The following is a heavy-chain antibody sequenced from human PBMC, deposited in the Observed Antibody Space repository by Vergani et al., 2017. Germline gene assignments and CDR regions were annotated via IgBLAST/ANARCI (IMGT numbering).Heavy chain of an antibody. D-gene: IGHD3-9*01. CDR1: GYTFTSYA. V-gene: IGHV7-4-1*02. CDR2: INTNTGNP. J-gene: IGHJ5*02. CDR3: ARDNEPLNEKVYDILTGYPSSGWFDP. Sequence: QLVQSGPEVKKPGASVKVSCKASGYTFTSYAMNWVRQAPGQGLEWMGWINTNTGNPTYAQGFTGRFVFSLDTSVSTAYLQISSLKAEDTAVYYCARDNEPLNEKVYDILTGYPSSGWFDPWGQGTLVTVSS.